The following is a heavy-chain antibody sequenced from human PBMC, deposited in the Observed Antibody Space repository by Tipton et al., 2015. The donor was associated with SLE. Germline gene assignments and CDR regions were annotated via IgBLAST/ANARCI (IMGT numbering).Heavy chain of an antibody. CDR2: IFYSGNT. J-gene: IGHJ3*02. Sequence: TLSLTCTVSGASISSGDYYWSWIRQPPGKGLEWIGYIFYSGNTYFNPSLKSRLTMSVDTSKNQFSLNLSSVTAADTAVYYCAKLTLSSEGAFDIWGQGTMVTVSS. V-gene: IGHV4-30-4*01. D-gene: IGHD3-22*01. CDR3: AKLTLSSEGAFDI. CDR1: GASISSGDYY.